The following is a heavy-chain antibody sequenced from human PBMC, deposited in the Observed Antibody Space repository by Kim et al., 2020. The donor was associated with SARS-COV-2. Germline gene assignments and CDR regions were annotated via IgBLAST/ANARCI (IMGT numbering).Heavy chain of an antibody. V-gene: IGHV4-59*13. J-gene: IGHJ6*02. CDR3: ARGITIFGGFYYYGMDV. CDR2: IYYSGST. D-gene: IGHD3-3*01. CDR1: GGSISSYY. Sequence: SETLSLTCTVSGGSISSYYWSWIRQPPGKGLEWIGYIYYSGSTNYNPSLKSRVTISVDTSKNQFSLKLSSVTAADTAVYYCARGITIFGGFYYYGMDVWGQGTTVTVSS.